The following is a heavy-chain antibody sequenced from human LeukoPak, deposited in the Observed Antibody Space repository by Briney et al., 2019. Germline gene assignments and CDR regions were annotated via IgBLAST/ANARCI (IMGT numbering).Heavy chain of an antibody. CDR3: ARDRARDFDY. CDR1: GASISSYY. J-gene: IGHJ4*02. V-gene: IGHV4-39*07. Sequence: SETLSLTCTVSGASISSYYWSWIRQPPGKGLEWIGSIYFNGSTYYNPSLKSRITISVDTSKTQFSLNLSSVTAADTAVYYCARDRARDFDYWGQGTLVTVSS. CDR2: IYFNGST. D-gene: IGHD5-12*01.